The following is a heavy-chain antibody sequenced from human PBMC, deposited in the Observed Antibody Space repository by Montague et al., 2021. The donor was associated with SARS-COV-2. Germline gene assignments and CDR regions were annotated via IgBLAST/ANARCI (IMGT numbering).Heavy chain of an antibody. D-gene: IGHD2/OR15-2a*01. V-gene: IGHV4-38-2*02. J-gene: IGHJ4*02. Sequence: SETLSLTCTVSGYPITNGYYWAWIRQPPGKGLEWIGMIYHSGDSXXNPXXXSRVTISVDTSKNQFSLRLSDVSAADTALYYCARVPDPMRFHSDASEYYSYFDSWGQGALVTVSS. CDR2: IYHSGDS. CDR1: GYPITNGYY. CDR3: ARVPDPMRFHSDASEYYSYFDS.